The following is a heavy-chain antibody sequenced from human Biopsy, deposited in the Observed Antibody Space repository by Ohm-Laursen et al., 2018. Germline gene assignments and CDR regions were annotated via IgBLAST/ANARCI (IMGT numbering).Heavy chain of an antibody. Sequence: SLRLSCAASGFKFDEFAMHWARQTPGKGLEWVSAINWNSDRVDYADSVKGRFTISRDNAENSLHLEMNSLRPEDTAFYYCAKDKNDILTPGEGLDVWGHGTTVTVSS. CDR3: AKDKNDILTPGEGLDV. V-gene: IGHV3-9*01. CDR2: INWNSDRV. CDR1: GFKFDEFA. J-gene: IGHJ6*02. D-gene: IGHD3-9*01.